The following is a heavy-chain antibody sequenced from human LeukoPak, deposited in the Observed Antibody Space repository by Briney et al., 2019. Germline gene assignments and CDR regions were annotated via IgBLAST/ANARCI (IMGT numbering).Heavy chain of an antibody. Sequence: GGSLRLSCAATGFTFSSYAMSWVRQAPGKGLEWVSAISGSGGSTYYADSVKGRFTISRDNSKNTLYLQMNSLRAEDTAVYYCATRSSGSYRYLDYWGQGTLVTVSS. J-gene: IGHJ4*02. V-gene: IGHV3-23*01. CDR2: ISGSGGST. D-gene: IGHD1-26*01. CDR1: GFTFSSYA. CDR3: ATRSSGSYRYLDY.